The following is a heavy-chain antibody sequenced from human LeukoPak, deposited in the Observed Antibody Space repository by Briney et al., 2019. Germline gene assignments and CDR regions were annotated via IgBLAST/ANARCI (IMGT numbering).Heavy chain of an antibody. Sequence: SETLSLTCTVSGGSMSNYYWNWIRQPPGKGLEWIGYMFYTGSGKYNPSLKSRVTISVDTPKRQISLKLTSVTTAGTAVYYCATNLPGYSYGYWVAWGQGTLVTVSS. CDR2: MFYTGSG. CDR3: ATNLPGYSYGYWVA. V-gene: IGHV4-59*01. J-gene: IGHJ5*02. D-gene: IGHD5-18*01. CDR1: GGSMSNYY.